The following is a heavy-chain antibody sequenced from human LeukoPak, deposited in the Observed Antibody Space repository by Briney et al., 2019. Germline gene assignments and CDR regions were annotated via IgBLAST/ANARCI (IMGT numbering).Heavy chain of an antibody. CDR2: IRYDGSNK. CDR3: AKGYCSGGSCYGFDY. Sequence: GGSLRLSCAASGFTFSSYGMHWVRQAPGKGLEWVAFIRYDGSNKYYADSVKGRFTISRDNSKNTLYLQMNSLRAEDTAVYYCAKGYCSGGSCYGFDYWGQGTLVTVSS. CDR1: GFTFSSYG. V-gene: IGHV3-30*02. D-gene: IGHD2-15*01. J-gene: IGHJ4*02.